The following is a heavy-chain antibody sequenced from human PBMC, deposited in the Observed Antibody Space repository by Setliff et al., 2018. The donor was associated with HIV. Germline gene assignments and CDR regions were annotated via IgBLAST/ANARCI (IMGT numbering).Heavy chain of an antibody. D-gene: IGHD3-16*01. CDR2: INPTGDIT. V-gene: IGHV1-46*01. J-gene: IGHJ3*02. CDR1: GYTFSSNY. CDR3: ARDVDISGRGSALDI. Sequence: ASVKVSCKASGYTFSSNYMHWVRQAPGQGLEWMGLINPTGDITFYPQKFQARVTMTRDTSTSTVYLELRSLTSDDTAVYYCARDVDISGRGSALDIWGQGTGVTVSS.